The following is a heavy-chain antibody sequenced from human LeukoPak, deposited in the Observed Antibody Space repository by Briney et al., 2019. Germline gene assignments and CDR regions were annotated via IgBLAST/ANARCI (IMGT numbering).Heavy chain of an antibody. V-gene: IGHV7-4-1*02. CDR3: ARGGYSRGQGSPFDY. CDR1: GYTFTNYP. D-gene: IGHD6-25*01. CDR2: INTKTGSP. J-gene: IGHJ4*02. Sequence: GASVKVSCKASGYTFTNYPMIWVRQAPGQGLEWMGWINTKTGSPTYAQGLTGRFVFSLDTSVSTTYLQINNLQAEDTAMYYCARGGYSRGQGSPFDYWGRGTLVTVSS.